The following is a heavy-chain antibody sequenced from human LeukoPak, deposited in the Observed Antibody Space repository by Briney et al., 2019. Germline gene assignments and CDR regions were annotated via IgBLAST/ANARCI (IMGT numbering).Heavy chain of an antibody. D-gene: IGHD6-19*01. V-gene: IGHV4-39*01. J-gene: IGHJ3*02. CDR2: IYYSGST. Sequence: SETLSLTCTVSGGSISSSSYYWGWIRQPPGKGLEWIGSIYYSGSTYYNPSLKSRVTISVDTSKNQFSLKLSSVTAADTAVYYCASPYGSGWREAFDIWGQGTMVTVSS. CDR3: ASPYGSGWREAFDI. CDR1: GGSISSSSYY.